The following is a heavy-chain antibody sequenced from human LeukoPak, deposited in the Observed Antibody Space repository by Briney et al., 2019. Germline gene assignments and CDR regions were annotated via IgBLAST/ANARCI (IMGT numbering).Heavy chain of an antibody. J-gene: IGHJ4*02. D-gene: IGHD3-16*02. CDR3: ASHIITFGGVIAKHYFDY. CDR1: GESFSGYY. Sequence: SETLSLTCAVYGESFSGYYWNWIRQPPGKGLEWIGEINDRGSTNYNPSLKSRVTISVDTSKNQFSLKLSSVTAADTAVYYCASHIITFGGVIAKHYFDYWGQGTLVTVSS. CDR2: INDRGST. V-gene: IGHV4-34*01.